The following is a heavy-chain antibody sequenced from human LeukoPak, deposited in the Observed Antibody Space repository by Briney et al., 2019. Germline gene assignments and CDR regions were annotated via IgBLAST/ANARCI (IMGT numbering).Heavy chain of an antibody. D-gene: IGHD4-17*01. CDR2: IKQDGSEK. V-gene: IGHV3-7*04. J-gene: IGHJ4*02. Sequence: PGGSLRLSCAVSGFTFSSYWVSWVRQAPGKGLEWVANIKQDGSEKYYVDSVKGRFTISRDNAKNSLYLQMNSLRAEDTAVYYCARGYGDFFDYWGQGTLVTVSS. CDR1: GFTFSSYW. CDR3: ARGYGDFFDY.